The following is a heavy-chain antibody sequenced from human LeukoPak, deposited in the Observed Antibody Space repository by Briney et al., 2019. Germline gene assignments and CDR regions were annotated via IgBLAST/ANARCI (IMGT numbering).Heavy chain of an antibody. J-gene: IGHJ3*02. CDR3: ASQSPSDSSGWYGGAFDI. D-gene: IGHD6-19*01. V-gene: IGHV1-69*01. Sequence: GSSVKVSCKASGGTFSSYAISWVRQAPGQGLEWMGGIIPIFGTANYAQKFQGGVTITADESTTTAYMELRSLRSEDTAVYYCASQSPSDSSGWYGGAFDIWGQGTMVTVSS. CDR2: IIPIFGTA. CDR1: GGTFSSYA.